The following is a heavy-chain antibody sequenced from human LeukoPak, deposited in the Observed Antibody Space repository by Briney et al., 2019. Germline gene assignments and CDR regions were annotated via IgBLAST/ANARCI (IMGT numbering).Heavy chain of an antibody. Sequence: SETLSLTCAVYGRSFSGYYWSWIRQPPGKGLEWIGEINHSGSTNYNPSLKSRVTISVDTSKNQFSLKLSSVTAADTAVYYCARGRAARLYYWGQGTLVTVSS. D-gene: IGHD6-6*01. V-gene: IGHV4-34*01. CDR1: GRSFSGYY. CDR2: INHSGST. CDR3: ARGRAARLYY. J-gene: IGHJ4*02.